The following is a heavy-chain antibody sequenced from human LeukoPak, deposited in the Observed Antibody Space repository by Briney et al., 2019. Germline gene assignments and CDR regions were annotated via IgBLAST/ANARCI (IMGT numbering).Heavy chain of an antibody. Sequence: SETLSLTCTVSSDSFSSIYYWGWLRQPPGKGPEWIGSISYSGITYYNPSLKSRVIISVDTSKNQFSLQLESVTAADTGVYYCARRSTTWNAFDIWGQGTMLTVSS. CDR3: ARRSTTWNAFDI. V-gene: IGHV4-39*01. CDR1: SDSFSSIYY. D-gene: IGHD1-1*01. CDR2: ISYSGIT. J-gene: IGHJ3*02.